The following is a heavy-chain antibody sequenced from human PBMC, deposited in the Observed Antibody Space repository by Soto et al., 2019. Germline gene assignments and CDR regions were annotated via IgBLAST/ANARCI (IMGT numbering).Heavy chain of an antibody. V-gene: IGHV5-10-1*01. D-gene: IGHD3-16*01. J-gene: IGHJ5*02. CDR3: ATPRGGENWFDP. CDR2: IDPTDSDS. CDR1: GYSSSGYW. Sequence: ELQLMQSGAEVKKPGESLKISCKGSGYSSSGYWINWVRQLPGKGLEWMGKIDPTDSDSTYSPSFQGHATFSADKSINTAYVHWSSLKASDTAIYYCATPRGGENWFDPWGQGTLVTVSS.